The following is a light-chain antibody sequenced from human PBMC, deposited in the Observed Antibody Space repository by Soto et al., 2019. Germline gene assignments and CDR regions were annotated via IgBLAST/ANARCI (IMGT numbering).Light chain of an antibody. V-gene: IGLV2-11*01. J-gene: IGLJ1*01. Sequence: QSVLTQPRSVSGSPGQSVTISCAGTTSDVGGYNYVSWYQQHPGKAPKVMIYDVSKRPSGVPDRFSGSKSGNTASLTISGLQGEDEADYYCCSYAGGYTYVFGTGTKLTVL. CDR1: TSDVGGYNY. CDR2: DVS. CDR3: CSYAGGYTYV.